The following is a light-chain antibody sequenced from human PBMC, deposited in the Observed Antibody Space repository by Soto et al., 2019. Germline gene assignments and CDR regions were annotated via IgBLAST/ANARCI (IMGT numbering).Light chain of an antibody. V-gene: IGKV1-39*01. J-gene: IGKJ3*01. Sequence: DIQMTQSPSSLSASVGDRVTMTCRASQNIGNYLIWYQQKLGKAPNLLIYYASTLQSGVPSRFSGSGSGTDFTLTINSLQPEDFATYYCQQSDSVPLTFGPGTKVDIK. CDR1: QNIGNY. CDR2: YAS. CDR3: QQSDSVPLT.